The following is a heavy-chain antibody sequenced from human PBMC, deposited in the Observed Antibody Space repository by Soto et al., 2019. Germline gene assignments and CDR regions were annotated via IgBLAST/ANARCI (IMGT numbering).Heavy chain of an antibody. J-gene: IGHJ5*02. D-gene: IGHD2-15*01. CDR1: GYSVSSSSAA. Sequence: SHTLSLTCVISGYSVSSSSAAWNLIRQSPSRGLEWLGRTYYRSKWYNDYAVSVKSRITINPDTSKNQFSLQLNSVTPEDTAVYYCARDRTYCSGGSCFYDWFDPWGQGTLVTVSS. CDR3: ARDRTYCSGGSCFYDWFDP. V-gene: IGHV6-1*01. CDR2: TYYRSKWYN.